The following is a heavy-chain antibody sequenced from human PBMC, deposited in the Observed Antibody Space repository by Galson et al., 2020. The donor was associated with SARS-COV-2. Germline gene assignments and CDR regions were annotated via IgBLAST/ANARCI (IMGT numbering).Heavy chain of an antibody. V-gene: IGHV1-2*02. CDR3: ARVADLQQLVQDYYCGMDV. Sequence: ASVKASCKASGYTLTGYYMHWVRQAPGQGLEWMGWINPNSGGTNYAQKFQGRVTMTRDTSISTAYMELSRLRADDTAVYYCARVADLQQLVQDYYCGMDVWGQGTTVTVSS. CDR2: INPNSGGT. D-gene: IGHD6-13*01. CDR1: GYTLTGYY. J-gene: IGHJ6*02.